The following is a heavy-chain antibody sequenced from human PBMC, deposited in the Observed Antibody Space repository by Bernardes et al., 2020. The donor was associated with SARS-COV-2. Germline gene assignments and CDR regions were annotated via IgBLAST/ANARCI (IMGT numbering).Heavy chain of an antibody. D-gene: IGHD3-10*01. J-gene: IGHJ3*02. Sequence: AWSLILSCAASGFTVSSNYMSWVRQAPGKGLEWVSVIYSGGSTYYADSVKGRFTISRDNSKNTLYLQMNSLRAEDTAVYYCARNGLEGDNQMGETMVRGVIGIAFDIWGQGTMVTVSS. CDR3: ARNGLEGDNQMGETMVRGVIGIAFDI. V-gene: IGHV3-53*01. CDR2: IYSGGST. CDR1: GFTVSSNY.